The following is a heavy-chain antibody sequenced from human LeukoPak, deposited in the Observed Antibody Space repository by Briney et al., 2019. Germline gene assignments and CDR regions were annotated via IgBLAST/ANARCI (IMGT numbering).Heavy chain of an antibody. J-gene: IGHJ3*02. CDR1: GFTFSSYA. CDR2: ISYDGNNK. Sequence: GESLKISCAASGFTFSSYAMHWVRQAPGKGLEWVAVISYDGNNKHYADSLKGRFTISRDNSKNTLYLQMNSLRAEDTAVYYCARDSGWAFDIWGQGTMVTVSS. CDR3: ARDSGWAFDI. V-gene: IGHV3-30-3*01. D-gene: IGHD6-25*01.